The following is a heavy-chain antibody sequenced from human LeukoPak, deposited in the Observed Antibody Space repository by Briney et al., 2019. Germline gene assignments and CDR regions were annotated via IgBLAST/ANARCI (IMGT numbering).Heavy chain of an antibody. CDR1: GFTFSDAW. J-gene: IGHJ1*01. D-gene: IGHD3-10*02. CDR2: IKSKTDGETI. V-gene: IGHV3-15*01. Sequence: GGSLRLSCAASGFTFSDAWMSWVRQAPGKGLEWVGRIKSKTDGETIDYATPMKDRFRISRDDSKNTLYLQMNSLKTEDTALYYCLFSIFQHWGQGTLVTVSS. CDR3: LFSIFQH.